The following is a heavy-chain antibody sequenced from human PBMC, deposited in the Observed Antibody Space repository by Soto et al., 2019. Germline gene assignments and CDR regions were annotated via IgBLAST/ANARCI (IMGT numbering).Heavy chain of an antibody. V-gene: IGHV4-34*01. J-gene: IGHJ2*01. CDR2: INHSGST. CDR3: ARWTRQRPNWYFYL. Sequence: PSETLSLTCAVYGGSFSGYYWSWIRQPPGKGLEWIGEINHSGSTNYNPSLKSRVTISVDTSKNQFSLKLSPVTAADTAVYYCARWTRQRPNWYFYLWGRGTLVTVSS. D-gene: IGHD6-25*01. CDR1: GGSFSGYY.